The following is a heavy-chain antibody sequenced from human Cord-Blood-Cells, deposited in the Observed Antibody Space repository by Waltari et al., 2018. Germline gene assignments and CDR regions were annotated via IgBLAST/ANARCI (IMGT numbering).Heavy chain of an antibody. D-gene: IGHD5-12*01. CDR3: ARLRYSGYERCDGFDY. V-gene: IGHV4-34*01. Sequence: QVQLQQWGAGLLKPSENLSLTCAVYGVSFSGDYWSWIRQPPGKGLEWIGETNHSGSTNYNPSLKRRVTISVDTSKNQFSLKLSSVTAADTAVYYCARLRYSGYERCDGFDYWGQGTLVTVSS. CDR2: TNHSGST. J-gene: IGHJ4*02. CDR1: GVSFSGDY.